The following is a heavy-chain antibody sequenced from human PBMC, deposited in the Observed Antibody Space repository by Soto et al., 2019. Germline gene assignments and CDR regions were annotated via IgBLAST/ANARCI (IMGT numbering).Heavy chain of an antibody. CDR1: GYTFTSYA. D-gene: IGHD2-2*01. V-gene: IGHV1-3*01. CDR3: ASTHGGYCSSTSCYDYYYYGMDV. CDR2: INAGNGNT. J-gene: IGHJ6*02. Sequence: QVQLVQSGAEVKKPGASVKVSCKASGYTFTSYAMHWVRQAPGQRLEWMGWINAGNGNTKYSQKFQGRVTITRDTSASTADMELSSLRSEDTAVYYCASTHGGYCSSTSCYDYYYYGMDVWGQGTTVTVSS.